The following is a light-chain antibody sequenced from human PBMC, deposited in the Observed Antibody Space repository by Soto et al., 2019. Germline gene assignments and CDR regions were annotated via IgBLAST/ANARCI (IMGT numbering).Light chain of an antibody. CDR2: GSL. CDR3: QQSYSYPKT. J-gene: IGKJ1*01. Sequence: DIQMTQSPSSLSASVGDRVTISCRASEEISTYLNWYHQKTGQAPKLLIYGSLNLQSGVPSRFSGSGSGTHFTLTINSLQPEDFATYYCQQSYSYPKTLGPGTTVEVK. V-gene: IGKV1-39*01. CDR1: EEISTY.